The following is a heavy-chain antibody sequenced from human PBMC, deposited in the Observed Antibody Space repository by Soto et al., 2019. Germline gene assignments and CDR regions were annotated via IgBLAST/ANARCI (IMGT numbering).Heavy chain of an antibody. J-gene: IGHJ4*02. V-gene: IGHV3-48*03. D-gene: IGHD5-18*01. CDR3: ARENSVQAWLHHFDH. CDR1: GFSFSSFA. CDR2: ISDDGASI. Sequence: PGGSLRLSCEASGFSFSSFAMNWVRQAPGRGLEWVSYISDDGASIYYADSLKGRFTISRDNAKNSLSLQMNNLRAEDTAVYYCARENSVQAWLHHFDHWGLGTLVTGLL.